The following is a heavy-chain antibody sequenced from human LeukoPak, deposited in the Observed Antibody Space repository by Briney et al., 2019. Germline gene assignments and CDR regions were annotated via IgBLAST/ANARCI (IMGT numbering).Heavy chain of an antibody. CDR3: ARGRPSYCSSTGCQGDYYYYMDV. Sequence: PVKVSCKASGGTFSRYAISSVRQAPGHGLEWMGGIIPIFVTAHSAHKFQGRVTITADESTSTAYMELSSLRSEDTAVYYCARGRPSYCSSTGCQGDYYYYMDVWGKGTTVTVSS. CDR1: GGTFSRYA. V-gene: IGHV1-69*13. CDR2: IIPIFVTA. J-gene: IGHJ6*03. D-gene: IGHD2-2*01.